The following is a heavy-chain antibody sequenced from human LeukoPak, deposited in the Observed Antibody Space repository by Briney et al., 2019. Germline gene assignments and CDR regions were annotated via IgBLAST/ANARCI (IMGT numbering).Heavy chain of an antibody. CDR1: GFTFSSYS. CDR2: ISSSSSYI. J-gene: IGHJ4*02. D-gene: IGHD3-16*02. V-gene: IGHV3-21*01. Sequence: SGGSLRLSCAASGFTFSSYSMNWVRQAPGKGLEWVSSISSSSSYIYYADSVKGRFTISRDNAKNSLYLQMNSLRAEDTAVYYCASSYDYIWGSYLTGFDYWGQGTLVTVSS. CDR3: ASSYDYIWGSYLTGFDY.